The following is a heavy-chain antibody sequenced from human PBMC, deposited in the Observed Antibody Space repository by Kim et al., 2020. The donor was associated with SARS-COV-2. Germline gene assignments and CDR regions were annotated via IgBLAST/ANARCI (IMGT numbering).Heavy chain of an antibody. CDR1: GGSFSGYY. CDR2: INHSGST. V-gene: IGHV4-34*01. CDR3: ARGRYYYVSKGWFDP. D-gene: IGHD3-10*01. Sequence: SETLSLTCAVYGGSFSGYYWSWIRQPPGKGLEWIGEINHSGSTNYNPSLKSRVTISVDTSKNQFSLKLSSVTAADTAVYYCARGRYYYVSKGWFDPWGQGTLVTVSS. J-gene: IGHJ5*02.